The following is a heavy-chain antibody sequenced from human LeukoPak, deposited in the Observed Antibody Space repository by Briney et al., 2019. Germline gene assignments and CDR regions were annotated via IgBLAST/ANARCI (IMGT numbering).Heavy chain of an antibody. J-gene: IGHJ4*02. CDR3: ARYYSGWYYFDY. CDR2: ISAYNGNT. CDR1: GYTFTSYG. Sequence: GASVKVSCKASGYTFTSYGISWVRQAPGQGLEWMGWISAYNGNTNYALKFQGRVTMTRDTSISTAYMELSRLRSDDTAVYYCARYYSGWYYFDYWGQGTLVTVSS. D-gene: IGHD6-19*01. V-gene: IGHV1-18*04.